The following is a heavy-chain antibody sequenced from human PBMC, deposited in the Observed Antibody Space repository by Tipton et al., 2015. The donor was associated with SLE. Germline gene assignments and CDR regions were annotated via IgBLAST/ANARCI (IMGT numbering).Heavy chain of an antibody. Sequence: TLSLTCTVSGGTVSGHYWSWIRQPPGKGLEWIGYIYSSGSNNYNPSLRGRVTLSVDTSKNHFSLNLISVTAADTAVYYCAREFLNPVTTVHYYFDLWGRGTLVTVSS. CDR1: GGTVSGHY. V-gene: IGHV4-4*08. J-gene: IGHJ2*01. CDR2: IYSSGSN. D-gene: IGHD4-11*01. CDR3: AREFLNPVTTVHYYFDL.